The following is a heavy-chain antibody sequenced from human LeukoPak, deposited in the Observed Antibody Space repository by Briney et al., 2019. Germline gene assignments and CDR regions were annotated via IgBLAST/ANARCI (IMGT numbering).Heavy chain of an antibody. V-gene: IGHV3-23*01. Sequence: PGGSLRLSCAASGFTLSSYAMSWVRQAPGKGLEWVSAISGSGGSTYYADSVKGRFTISRDNSKNTLYLQMNSLKAEDTAVYYCANDYGDYPLGFIWGQGTLVTVS. D-gene: IGHD4-17*01. CDR3: ANDYGDYPLGFI. CDR2: ISGSGGST. CDR1: GFTLSSYA. J-gene: IGHJ4*02.